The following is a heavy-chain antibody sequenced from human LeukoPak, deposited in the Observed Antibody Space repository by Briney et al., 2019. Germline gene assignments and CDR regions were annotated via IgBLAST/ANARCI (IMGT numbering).Heavy chain of an antibody. CDR1: GDSVSSNSAA. CDR3: AVIAAADNWFDP. V-gene: IGHV6-1*01. D-gene: IGHD6-13*01. J-gene: IGHJ5*02. CDR2: TYYRSKWYN. Sequence: SQTLSLTCAISGDSVSSNSAAWNWIRQSPSRGLEWPGRTYYRSKWYNDYAVSVKSRITINPDTSKNQCSLQLNSVTPEDTAVYYCAVIAAADNWFDPWGQGTLVTVSS.